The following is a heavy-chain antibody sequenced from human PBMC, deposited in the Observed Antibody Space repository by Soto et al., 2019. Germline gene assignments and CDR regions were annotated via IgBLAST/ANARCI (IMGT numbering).Heavy chain of an antibody. J-gene: IGHJ6*02. CDR2: IRGKTDTYAT. D-gene: IGHD6-13*01. Sequence: GGSLRLSCAASGFTFSGSSMHWVRQASGKGLEWVGRIRGKTDTYATAYAAPVRGRFTISRDDSKNTAYLQMNSLKTEDTAVYFCTKRIGAYAMDVWGQGTTVTVSS. CDR3: TKRIGAYAMDV. V-gene: IGHV3-73*01. CDR1: GFTFSGSS.